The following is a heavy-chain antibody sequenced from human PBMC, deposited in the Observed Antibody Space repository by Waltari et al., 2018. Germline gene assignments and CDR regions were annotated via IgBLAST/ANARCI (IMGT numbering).Heavy chain of an antibody. D-gene: IGHD5-12*01. CDR3: ARASRDGYNWGTFDW. V-gene: IGHV3-9*01. Sequence: EVQLVESGGGLVQPGRSLRLSCAASGFTFDDYAMHWVRQAPGKGLEWVSGISWNSGSIGYADSVKGRFTISRDNAKNTLYLQMNSLRAEDTAVYYCARASRDGYNWGTFDWWGQGTLVTVSS. CDR1: GFTFDDYA. CDR2: ISWNSGSI. J-gene: IGHJ4*02.